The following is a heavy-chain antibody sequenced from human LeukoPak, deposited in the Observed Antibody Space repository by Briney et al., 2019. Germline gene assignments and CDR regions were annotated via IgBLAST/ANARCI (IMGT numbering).Heavy chain of an antibody. CDR3: ARTYYYDSSGYYSHDAFDI. D-gene: IGHD3-22*01. CDR1: GGSFSGYY. CDR2: IYYSGST. Sequence: SETLSLTCAVYGGSFSGYYWSWIRQPPGKGLEWIGYIYYSGSTNYNPSLKSRVTISVDTSKNQFSLKLSSVTAADTAVYYCARTYYYDSSGYYSHDAFDIWGQGTMVTVSS. V-gene: IGHV4-59*01. J-gene: IGHJ3*02.